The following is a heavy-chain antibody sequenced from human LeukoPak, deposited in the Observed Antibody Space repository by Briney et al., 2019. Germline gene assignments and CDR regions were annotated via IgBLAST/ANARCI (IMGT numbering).Heavy chain of an antibody. V-gene: IGHV3-23*01. D-gene: IGHD3-22*01. J-gene: IGHJ4*02. CDR3: AKDANYLDSSGYLIPLDY. CDR1: GFTFSRSA. CDR2: ISGNGQQT. Sequence: PGGSLRLSCSASGFTFSRSAMTWVRQLPGGGLEWVSSISGNGQQTYYGDSVKGRFSVSRDNSQNTLYLQMDSLRADDSALYYCAKDANYLDSSGYLIPLDYWGQGTLVTVSS.